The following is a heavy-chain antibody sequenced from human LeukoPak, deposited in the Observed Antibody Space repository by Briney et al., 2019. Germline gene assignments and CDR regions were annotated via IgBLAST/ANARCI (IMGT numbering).Heavy chain of an antibody. J-gene: IGHJ5*02. CDR3: ARGTMVRGVIMGPNWFDP. V-gene: IGHV4-34*01. CDR1: GGSFSGYY. D-gene: IGHD3-10*01. Sequence: SETLSLTCAVYGGSFSGYYWSWIRQPPGKGLEWIGEINHSGSTNYNPSLKSRVTISVDTSKNQFSLKLSSVTAADTAVYYCARGTMVRGVIMGPNWFDPWGQGTLVTVSS. CDR2: INHSGST.